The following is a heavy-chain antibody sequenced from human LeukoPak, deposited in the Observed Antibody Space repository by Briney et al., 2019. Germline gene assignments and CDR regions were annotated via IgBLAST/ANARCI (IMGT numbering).Heavy chain of an antibody. CDR3: ARHTKNYDLYYYYGMDV. D-gene: IGHD3-22*01. CDR1: GGSISSGGYY. V-gene: IGHV4-31*03. CDR2: IYYSGST. Sequence: PSETLSLTCTVSGGSISSGGYYWSWIRQHPGKGLEWIGYIYYSGSTYYNPSLKSRVTISVDTSKNQFSLKLSSVTAADTAVYYCARHTKNYDLYYYYGMDVWGQGTTVTVSS. J-gene: IGHJ6*02.